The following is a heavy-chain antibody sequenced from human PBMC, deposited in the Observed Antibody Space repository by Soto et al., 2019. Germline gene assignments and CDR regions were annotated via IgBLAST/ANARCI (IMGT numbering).Heavy chain of an antibody. J-gene: IGHJ4*02. D-gene: IGHD1-26*01. Sequence: GTLSLTVTVSGGSVSSGVDYGSWIRQPPGKGLEWIGYIYHSGSPNYNPSLKSRVTISVDTSKNQFSLKLSSVTAADTAVYYCAREFGSYPYYFDYWGQGTLVTVSS. CDR3: AREFGSYPYYFDY. CDR1: GGSVSSGVDY. V-gene: IGHV4-61*08. CDR2: IYHSGSP.